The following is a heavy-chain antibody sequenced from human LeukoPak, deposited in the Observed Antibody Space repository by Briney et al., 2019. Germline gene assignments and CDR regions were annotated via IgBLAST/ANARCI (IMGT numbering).Heavy chain of an antibody. V-gene: IGHV4-59*01. J-gene: IGHJ4*02. D-gene: IGHD3-10*01. CDR2: IYYSGST. Sequence: PSETLSLTCTVSGGSISSYYWSWIRQPPGKGLEWIGYIYYSGSTNYNPSLKSRVTISVDTSKNQFSLKLSSVTAADTAVYYCARGVLLGYYFDYWGQGTLVTVSS. CDR1: GGSISSYY. CDR3: ARGVLLGYYFDY.